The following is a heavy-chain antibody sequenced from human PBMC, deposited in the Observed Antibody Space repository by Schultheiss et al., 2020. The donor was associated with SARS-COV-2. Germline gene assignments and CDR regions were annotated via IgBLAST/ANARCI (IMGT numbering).Heavy chain of an antibody. CDR1: GYTFTSYG. V-gene: IGHV1-2*02. CDR2: INPNTGDT. J-gene: IGHJ4*02. Sequence: ASVKVSCKASGYTFTSYGISWVRQAPGQGLAWMGIINPNTGDTKYAHKFQGRVTMTRDTTINTAYMELTRLTFDDTALYYCARGTGGGWYFYDYWGQGTLVTVSS. D-gene: IGHD6-19*01. CDR3: ARGTGGGWYFYDY.